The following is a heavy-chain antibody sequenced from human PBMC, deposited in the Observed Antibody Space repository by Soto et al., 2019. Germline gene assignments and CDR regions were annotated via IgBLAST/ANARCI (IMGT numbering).Heavy chain of an antibody. CDR3: AKFFVGTGSNIGWPWSFHH. V-gene: IGHV3-23*01. Sequence: EVQLLESGGGLVQPGRSLRLSCAASGFTFSNYAMSWVRQAPGQGLDWVSAISGSGGTTYYADSVKGRFTISRDNSKNTLFLQMNSLRAEAAAVSYCAKFFVGTGSNIGWPWSFHHWGEGTLVTVSS. CDR1: GFTFSNYA. CDR2: ISGSGGTT. D-gene: IGHD6-19*01. J-gene: IGHJ4*02.